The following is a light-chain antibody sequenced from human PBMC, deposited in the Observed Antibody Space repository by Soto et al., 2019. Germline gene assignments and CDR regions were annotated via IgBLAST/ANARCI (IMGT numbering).Light chain of an antibody. CDR1: QSVSSS. Sequence: EIVLTQSPATLSLSPGERATLSCRASQSVSSSLAWYQQKPDQAPRLLMYDASNRATGIPARLSGSGSGTDFTLTISSLEPEDFALYYCQQRSNWPPTFGQGTKVEIK. CDR3: QQRSNWPPT. V-gene: IGKV3-11*01. J-gene: IGKJ1*01. CDR2: DAS.